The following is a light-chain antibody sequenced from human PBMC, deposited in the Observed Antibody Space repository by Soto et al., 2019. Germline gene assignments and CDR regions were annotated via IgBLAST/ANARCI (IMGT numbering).Light chain of an antibody. Sequence: EIVMTQSPATLSVSPGERATLSCRASQSVNNNLAWYQQNPGQAPRLLIYGASARATGIPARFSGSGAGTEFTLTISSVQYEDFAVYYCQQYNNWPLTFGGGTKVEIK. CDR1: QSVNNN. CDR3: QQYNNWPLT. CDR2: GAS. J-gene: IGKJ4*01. V-gene: IGKV3-15*01.